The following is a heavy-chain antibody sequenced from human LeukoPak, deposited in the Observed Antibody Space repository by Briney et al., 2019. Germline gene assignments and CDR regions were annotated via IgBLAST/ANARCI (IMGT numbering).Heavy chain of an antibody. CDR2: INWNGGST. Sequence: GGSLRLSCAVSGFTFDDYGVSWVRQAPGKGLEWVSGINWNGGSTGYADSVKGRFTTSRDNAKKSVYLKMNSLRDEDTALYYCARDYCGGDCYPFDYWGQGTLVTVSS. J-gene: IGHJ4*02. V-gene: IGHV3-20*04. D-gene: IGHD2-21*02. CDR3: ARDYCGGDCYPFDY. CDR1: GFTFDDYG.